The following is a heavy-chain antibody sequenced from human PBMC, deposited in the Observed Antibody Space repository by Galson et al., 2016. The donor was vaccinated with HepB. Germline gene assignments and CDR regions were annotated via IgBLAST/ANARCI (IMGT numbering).Heavy chain of an antibody. CDR2: ILYSGNT. V-gene: IGHV4-59*01. CDR3: ASPIHLWALEY. J-gene: IGHJ4*02. CDR1: GGSISSYY. Sequence: ETLSLTCTVSGGSISSYYWNWIRQPPGKALEWIGYILYSGNTNYNPSLWSRVTISLDTSRNQFSLNPRSVTAADTAVYYCASPIHLWALEYWGQGTLVTVSS. D-gene: IGHD5-18*01.